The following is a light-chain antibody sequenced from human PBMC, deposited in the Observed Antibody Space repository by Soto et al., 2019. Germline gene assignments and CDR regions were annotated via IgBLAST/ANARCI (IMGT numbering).Light chain of an antibody. J-gene: IGLJ3*02. V-gene: IGLV2-23*01. CDR1: GSDVGHYNL. CDR3: CSYAGSGSLV. CDR2: RAT. Sequence: QSVLTQPASVSGYPGQSITISCAGTGSDVGHYNLVSGYQQHPGKAPKLMIYRATERPSGVSNRCSGSKSGNTASLIVSGLQADDEANYYCCSYAGSGSLVFGGGTKLTVL.